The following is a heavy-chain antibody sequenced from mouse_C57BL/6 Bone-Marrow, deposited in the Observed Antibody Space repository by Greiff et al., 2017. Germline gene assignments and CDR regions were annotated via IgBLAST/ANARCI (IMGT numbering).Heavy chain of an antibody. V-gene: IGHV1-15*01. CDR3: TGYDYGVSWFAY. Sequence: VKLVESGAELVRPGASVTLSCKASGYTFTDYEMHWVKQPPVHGLEWIGAIDPETGGTAYNQKFKGKAILTEDKSSSTDYMELRRLTDEASAVYYCTGYDYGVSWFAYWGQGTLVTVSA. J-gene: IGHJ3*01. CDR2: IDPETGGT. D-gene: IGHD2-4*01. CDR1: GYTFTDYE.